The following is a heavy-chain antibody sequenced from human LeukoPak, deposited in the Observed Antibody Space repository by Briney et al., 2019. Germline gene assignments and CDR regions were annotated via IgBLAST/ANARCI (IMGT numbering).Heavy chain of an antibody. CDR3: ARDLGNWEKREWYFDL. V-gene: IGHV3-13*01. Sequence: TGGSLRLSCAASGFTFSSYDMHWVRQATGKGLEWVSAIGTAGDTYYPGSVKGRFTISRDNAKNSLYLQMNSLRVEDTAVYYCARDLGNWEKREWYFDLWGRGTLVTVSS. D-gene: IGHD1-1*01. CDR1: GFTFSSYD. CDR2: IGTAGDT. J-gene: IGHJ2*01.